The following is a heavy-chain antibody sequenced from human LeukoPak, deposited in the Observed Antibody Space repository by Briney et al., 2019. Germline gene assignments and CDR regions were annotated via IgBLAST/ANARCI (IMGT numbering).Heavy chain of an antibody. CDR2: ISGSGGST. D-gene: IGHD3-22*01. J-gene: IGHJ4*02. Sequence: GGSLRLSCAASGFTFSSYAMSWVRQAPGKGLEWVSAISGSGGSTYYADSVKGRFTISRDNSKNTLYLQMNSLRAEDTAVYYCAKENYDSSGYYYKARGASFDYWGQGTLVTVSS. V-gene: IGHV3-23*01. CDR1: GFTFSSYA. CDR3: AKENYDSSGYYYKARGASFDY.